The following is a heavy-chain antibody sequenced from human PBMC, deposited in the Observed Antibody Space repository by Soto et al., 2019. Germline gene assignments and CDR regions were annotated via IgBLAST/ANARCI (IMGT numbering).Heavy chain of an antibody. CDR3: ARVTTISTYRDYYFEY. CDR1: PYGFSTHC. V-gene: IGHV5-51*01. D-gene: IGHD4-4*01. CDR2: SYPDDSDT. J-gene: IGHJ4*02. Sequence: GESLKLSCRGTPYGFSTHCVAWVRHMPGKGLGWVGISYPDDSDTRYSPSFQGQVTISVDKSLNTAYLHWSSLKASDSGIYYCARVTTISTYRDYYFEYWGQGTAVTVSS.